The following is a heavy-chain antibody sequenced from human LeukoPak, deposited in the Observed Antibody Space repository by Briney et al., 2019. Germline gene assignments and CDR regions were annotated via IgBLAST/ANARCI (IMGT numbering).Heavy chain of an antibody. J-gene: IGHJ4*02. D-gene: IGHD1-26*01. CDR2: IFYSGSTNYNPSST. CDR1: GDSISTYY. V-gene: IGHV4-59*01. CDR3: ARGSFVGSFWSDY. Sequence: SETLSLTCTVSGDSISTYYWSWIRQPPGKRLEWIGYIFYSGSTNYNPSSTNYNPSLKSRVTISVDASKNQFSLKLNSVTAADTAVYYCARGSFVGSFWSDYWGQGTLVTVSS.